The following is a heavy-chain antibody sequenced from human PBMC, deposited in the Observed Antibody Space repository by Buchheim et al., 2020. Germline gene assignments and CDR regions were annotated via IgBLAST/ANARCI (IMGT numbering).Heavy chain of an antibody. Sequence: QVQLVESGGGVVQPGRSLRLSCAASGFTFSSYGMHWVRQAPGKGLEWVAVISYAGSNKYYADSVKGRFTISRDNSKPPLYLPRNSRRAEDTAVYDGAKEGEGYSDGDYYFDYWGQGTL. D-gene: IGHD5-18*01. CDR3: AKEGEGYSDGDYYFDY. CDR1: GFTFSSYG. J-gene: IGHJ4*02. V-gene: IGHV3-30*18. CDR2: ISYAGSNK.